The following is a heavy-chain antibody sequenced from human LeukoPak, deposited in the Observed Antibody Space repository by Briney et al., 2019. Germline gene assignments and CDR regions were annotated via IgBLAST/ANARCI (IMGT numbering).Heavy chain of an antibody. V-gene: IGHV4-59*12. D-gene: IGHD6-13*01. CDR3: ARDGERSSSWYYFDY. CDR2: IYYSGST. J-gene: IGHJ4*02. Sequence: KTSETLSLTCTVSGGSISNKYWSWIRQPPGKGLEWIGYIYYSGSTNYNPSLKSRVTMSVDTSKNQFSLKLSSVTAADTAVYYCARDGERSSSWYYFDYWGQGTLVTVSS. CDR1: GGSISNKY.